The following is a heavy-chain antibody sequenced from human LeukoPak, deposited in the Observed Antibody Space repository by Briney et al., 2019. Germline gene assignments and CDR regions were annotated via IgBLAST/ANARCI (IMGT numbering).Heavy chain of an antibody. V-gene: IGHV1-2*02. CDR2: INPNSGGT. Sequence: GASVRVSCKASGYTFTGYYMHWVRQAPGQGLEWMGWINPNSGGTNYAQKFQGRVTMTRDTSISTAYMELSRLRSDDTAVYYCARVVQSLRAFDIWGPGTMVNVSS. D-gene: IGHD3-10*02. CDR3: ARVVQSLRAFDI. CDR1: GYTFTGYY. J-gene: IGHJ3*02.